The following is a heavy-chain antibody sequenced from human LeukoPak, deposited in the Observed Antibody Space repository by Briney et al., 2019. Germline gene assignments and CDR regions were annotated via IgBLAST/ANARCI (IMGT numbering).Heavy chain of an antibody. V-gene: IGHV4-4*02. J-gene: IGHJ3*01. CDR3: ARGDGSGSAYAFDV. CDR1: GDSINNDNW. Sequence: PSETLSLTCAVSGDSINNDNWWNWVRQPPGKGLEWIGEIYHSGSTNYNPSLKSRVTISVGKSENQFSLKLSSVTAADTAVYYCARGDGSGSAYAFDVWGQGTVVAVSS. D-gene: IGHD3-10*01. CDR2: IYHSGST.